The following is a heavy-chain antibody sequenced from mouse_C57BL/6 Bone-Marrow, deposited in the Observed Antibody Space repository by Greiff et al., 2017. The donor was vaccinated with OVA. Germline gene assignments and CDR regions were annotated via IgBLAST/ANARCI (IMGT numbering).Heavy chain of an antibody. CDR2: IYPGDGDT. CDR1: GYAFSSSW. CDR3: ARSPNWGGGY. J-gene: IGHJ2*01. V-gene: IGHV1-82*01. D-gene: IGHD4-1*01. Sequence: VKLQQSGPELVKPGASVKISCKASGYAFSSSWMNWVKQRPGKGLEWIGRIYPGDGDTNYNGKLKGKATLTADKSSSTAYMQLSSLTSEDSAVYFCARSPNWGGGYWGQGTTLTVSS.